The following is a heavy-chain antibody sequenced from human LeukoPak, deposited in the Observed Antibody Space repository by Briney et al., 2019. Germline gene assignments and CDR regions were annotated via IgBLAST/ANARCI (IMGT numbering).Heavy chain of an antibody. CDR2: INPNSGGT. J-gene: IGHJ4*02. CDR1: GYTFTGYY. D-gene: IGHD5-24*01. CDR3: ARDAQRDGYGDY. V-gene: IGHV1-2*02. Sequence: ASVKVSCKSSGYTFTGYYMHWVRQAPGPGLEWMGGINPNSGGTNYAQKFQGRGTMTRDTSISTAYMELSRLRSDDTAVYYCARDAQRDGYGDYWGQGTLVTVSS.